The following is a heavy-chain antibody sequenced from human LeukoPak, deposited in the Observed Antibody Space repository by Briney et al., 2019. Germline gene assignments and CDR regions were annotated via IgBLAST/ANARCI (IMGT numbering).Heavy chain of an antibody. V-gene: IGHV4-59*01. CDR2: IYYSGST. Sequence: PSETLSLTCTVSGGSISSYYWSWIRQPPGKGLEWIGYIYYSGSTNYSPSLKSRVTISVDTSKNQFSLKLSSVTAADTAVYYCARVRGGYDSEYYYYYMDVWGKGTTVTVSS. J-gene: IGHJ6*03. CDR3: ARVRGGYDSEYYYYYMDV. CDR1: GGSISSYY. D-gene: IGHD5-12*01.